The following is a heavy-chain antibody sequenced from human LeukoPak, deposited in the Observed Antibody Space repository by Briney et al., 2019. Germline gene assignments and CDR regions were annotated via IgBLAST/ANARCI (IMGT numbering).Heavy chain of an antibody. D-gene: IGHD1-26*01. CDR2: INHSGST. CDR1: GGSFSGYY. V-gene: IGHV4-34*01. CDR3: ARGVGPTMGHAFDI. Sequence: PSETLSLTCAVYGGSFSGYYWSWIRQPPGKGLEWIGEINHSGSTNYNPSLKSRVTISVDTSKNQFSLKLSSVTAADTAVYYCARGVGPTMGHAFDIWGHGTVVIVSS. J-gene: IGHJ3*02.